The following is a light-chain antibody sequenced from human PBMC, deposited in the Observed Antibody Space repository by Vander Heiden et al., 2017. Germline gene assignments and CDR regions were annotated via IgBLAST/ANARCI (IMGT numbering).Light chain of an antibody. J-gene: IGLJ2*01. Sequence: QTALTHPASVSGSPGQSTTIPCTGTSSDVGGYNYVSWYQQHPGKAPKVMIYDVSNPPSGVSNRFSSSKSGNTASLTISGLQAEDEADYYCTSYTSRTTWVFGGGTKLTVL. CDR1: SSDVGGYNY. V-gene: IGLV2-14*03. CDR3: TSYTSRTTWV. CDR2: DVS.